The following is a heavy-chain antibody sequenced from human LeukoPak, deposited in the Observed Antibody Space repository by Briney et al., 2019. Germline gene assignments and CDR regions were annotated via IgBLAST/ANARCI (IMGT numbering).Heavy chain of an antibody. CDR2: IWYDGSNK. D-gene: IGHD5-24*01. CDR3: ARDRGRDGYSN. Sequence: GGSLRLSCAASGFTFSSYGMHWVRQAPGKGLEWVAVIWYDGSNKYYADSVKGRFTISRDNSMNTLYLQMNSLRAEDTAVYYCARDRGRDGYSNWGQGTLVTVSS. J-gene: IGHJ4*02. CDR1: GFTFSSYG. V-gene: IGHV3-33*01.